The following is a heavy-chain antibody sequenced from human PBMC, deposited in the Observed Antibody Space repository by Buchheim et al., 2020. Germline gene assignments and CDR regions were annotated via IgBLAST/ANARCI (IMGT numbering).Heavy chain of an antibody. CDR1: GFTFSSYS. V-gene: IGHV3-48*04. Sequence: EVQLVESGGGLVQPGGSLRLSCAASGFTFSSYSMNWVRQAPGKGLEWVSYISSSSSTIYYVDSVKGRFTISRVNAKNSLHLRMNSLRAEDTAVYYCAAPSYEYVWGSYYYYWGQGAL. D-gene: IGHD3-16*01. CDR3: AAPSYEYVWGSYYYY. CDR2: ISSSSSTI. J-gene: IGHJ4*02.